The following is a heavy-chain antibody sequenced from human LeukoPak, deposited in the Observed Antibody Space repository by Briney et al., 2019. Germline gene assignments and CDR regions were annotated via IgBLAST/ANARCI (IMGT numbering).Heavy chain of an antibody. CDR3: ARVAYSYGVEIDY. D-gene: IGHD5-18*01. V-gene: IGHV1-18*01. CDR2: ISAYNGNT. Sequence: ASVKVSCKASGYTFTSYGISWVRQARGEGLERMGWISAYNGNTNYAQKLQGRVTMTTDTSTSTAYMELRSLRSDDTAVYYCARVAYSYGVEIDYWGQGTLVTVSS. J-gene: IGHJ4*02. CDR1: GYTFTSYG.